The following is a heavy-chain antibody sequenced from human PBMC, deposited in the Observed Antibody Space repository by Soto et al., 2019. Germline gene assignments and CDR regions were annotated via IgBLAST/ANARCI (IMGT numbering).Heavy chain of an antibody. D-gene: IGHD3-10*01. CDR2: ISSSGRTK. CDR1: GITFSTYE. Sequence: GGSLRLSCVASGITFSTYEVNWVRQAPGKGLEWVSYISSSGRTKYYADSVKGRFTISRGDAKNSVYLQMNSLRAEDAALYYCTRELISAYYFDYWGQGTLVTVSS. CDR3: TRELISAYYFDY. J-gene: IGHJ4*01. V-gene: IGHV3-48*03.